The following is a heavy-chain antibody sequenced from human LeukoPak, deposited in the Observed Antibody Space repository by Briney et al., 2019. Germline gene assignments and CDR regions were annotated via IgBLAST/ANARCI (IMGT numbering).Heavy chain of an antibody. Sequence: PGGSRRLSCSASGFTFSSYAMSWVRQAPGKGLEWVSAISGSGGSTYYADSVKGRFTISRDNSKNTLYLQMNSLRAEDTVVYYGAKHITIFGVGGGGYWGQGTLVTVSS. CDR1: GFTFSSYA. CDR3: AKHITIFGVGGGGY. D-gene: IGHD3-3*01. CDR2: ISGSGGST. J-gene: IGHJ4*02. V-gene: IGHV3-23*01.